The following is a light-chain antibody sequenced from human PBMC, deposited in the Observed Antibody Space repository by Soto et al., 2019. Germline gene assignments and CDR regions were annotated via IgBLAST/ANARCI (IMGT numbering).Light chain of an antibody. CDR2: GAS. Sequence: EIVMTQSPATLSVSPGERATLSCRASQSVGTNLAWYQQRPGQAPRLLIYGASRRATGIPDRFSGSGSGTDFTLTISRLEPEDLAVYYCQQYDNSVWTFGQGTKVDIK. CDR3: QQYDNSVWT. CDR1: QSVGTN. V-gene: IGKV3D-15*01. J-gene: IGKJ1*01.